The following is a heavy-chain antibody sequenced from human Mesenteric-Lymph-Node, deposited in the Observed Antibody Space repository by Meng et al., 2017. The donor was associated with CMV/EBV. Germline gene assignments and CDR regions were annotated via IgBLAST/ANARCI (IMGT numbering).Heavy chain of an antibody. CDR2: IFDSGST. D-gene: IGHD3-22*01. CDR1: SVNSGSSY. V-gene: IGHV4-31*02. J-gene: IGHJ4*02. Sequence: SVNSGSSYWNCTRQHPGKGREWIGYIFDSGSTDHNQAHKSRVSMSIDTSKNQFTLKLSSVTAADTAVYYCARASAYYDSSGSRLVDYWGQGTLVTVSS. CDR3: ARASAYYDSSGSRLVDY.